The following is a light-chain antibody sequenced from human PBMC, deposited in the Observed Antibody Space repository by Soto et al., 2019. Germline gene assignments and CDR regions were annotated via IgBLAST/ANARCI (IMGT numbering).Light chain of an antibody. CDR2: GAS. Sequence: EIVLTQSPGTLSLSPGERATLSCRASQSVSSSYLAWYQQKPGQAPRLLIYGASSRATGIPDRFSGSGSGTDFTLTISRLEPEDFAVYSCQQYGSSTWTFAQGTKVEIK. CDR3: QQYGSSTWT. J-gene: IGKJ1*01. CDR1: QSVSSSY. V-gene: IGKV3-20*01.